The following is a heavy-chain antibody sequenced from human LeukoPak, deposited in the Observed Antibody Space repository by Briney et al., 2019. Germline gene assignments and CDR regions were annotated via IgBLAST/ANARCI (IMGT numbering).Heavy chain of an antibody. CDR3: AKGGDSAD. J-gene: IGHJ4*02. Sequence: GASLRLSCVASGFTFSNYAMTWVRQAPGRGLEWVSVISGSGGSTYYADSVKGRFTISRDNSKNTLYLQMNSLRAEDTAVYYCAKGGDSADWGQGTLVTVSS. CDR2: ISGSGGST. D-gene: IGHD3-10*01. V-gene: IGHV3-23*01. CDR1: GFTFSNYA.